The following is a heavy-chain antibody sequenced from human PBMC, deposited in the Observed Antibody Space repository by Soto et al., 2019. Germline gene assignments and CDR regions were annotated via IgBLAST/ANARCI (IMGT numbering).Heavy chain of an antibody. CDR1: GGSISSGGYY. CDR2: IYYSGST. V-gene: IGHV4-31*03. Sequence: SETLSLTCTVSGGSISSGGYYWSWIRQHPGKGLEWIGYIYYSGSTYYNPSLKSRVTISVDTSKNQFSLKLSSVTAADTAVYYCAMAMTTVVTQNWLDPWGQGTLVTVSS. CDR3: AMAMTTVVTQNWLDP. J-gene: IGHJ5*02. D-gene: IGHD4-17*01.